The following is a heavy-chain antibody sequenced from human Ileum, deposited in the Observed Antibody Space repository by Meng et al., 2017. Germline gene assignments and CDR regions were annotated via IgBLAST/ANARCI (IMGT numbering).Heavy chain of an antibody. CDR1: RSIFDSYD. Sequence: EAQLVGSGGGLVKPGGSLRLSCVGSRSIFDSYDMTGIRQAPGKGPEWVASMGLGHSHGSYADSVIGRFTVSRDNAKTSFFLQMNSLRAEDTAIYYCASDPNWSTTWGQGTLVTVSS. CDR3: ASDPNWSTT. CDR2: MGLGHSHG. J-gene: IGHJ5*02. V-gene: IGHV3-21*02.